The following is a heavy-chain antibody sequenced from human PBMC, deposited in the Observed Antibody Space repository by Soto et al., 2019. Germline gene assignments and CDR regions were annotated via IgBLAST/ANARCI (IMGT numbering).Heavy chain of an antibody. Sequence: SETLSLTCTVSGGSISSSSYYWGWIRQPPGKGLEWIGSIYYSGSTYYNPSLKSRVTISVDTSKNQFSLKLSSVTAADTAVYYCAIWYLGYFDYWGQGTLVTVSS. D-gene: IGHD2-15*01. J-gene: IGHJ4*02. CDR2: IYYSGST. CDR3: AIWYLGYFDY. CDR1: GGSISSSSYY. V-gene: IGHV4-39*01.